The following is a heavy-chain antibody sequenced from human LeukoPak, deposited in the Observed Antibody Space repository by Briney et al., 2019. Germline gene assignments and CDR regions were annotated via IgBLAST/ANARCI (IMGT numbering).Heavy chain of an antibody. Sequence: SETLSLTCSVSGASVRSYYWTWIRQPPGKGLEWMGYVYYSGSANYNPSLQSRVTISIDTSKNQFSLKLSSVTAADTAVYYCARHDRGWSTWSDWGQGTLVTVSS. V-gene: IGHV4-59*08. D-gene: IGHD6-13*01. CDR2: VYYSGSA. CDR1: GASVRSYY. J-gene: IGHJ4*02. CDR3: ARHDRGWSTWSD.